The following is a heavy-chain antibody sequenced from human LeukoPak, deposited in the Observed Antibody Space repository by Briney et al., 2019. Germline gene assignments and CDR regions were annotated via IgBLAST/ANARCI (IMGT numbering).Heavy chain of an antibody. D-gene: IGHD6-13*01. V-gene: IGHV1-8*01. Sequence: SVKASSKASGYTFTHYDINSLRQASGHALDWMGWMNPNSGNTGYAKKFQGRVTMTRTTSISTAYMELSSLRSEDTAVYYCARGYGLAAGTEFYDYWGQGTLVTVSS. CDR3: ARGYGLAAGTEFYDY. J-gene: IGHJ4*02. CDR2: MNPNSGNT. CDR1: GYTFTHYD.